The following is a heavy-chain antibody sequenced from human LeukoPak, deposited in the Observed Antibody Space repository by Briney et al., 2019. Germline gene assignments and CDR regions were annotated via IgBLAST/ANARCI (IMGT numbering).Heavy chain of an antibody. CDR2: ISSSSSYI. J-gene: IGHJ4*02. CDR1: GFTFSSYS. Sequence: PGGSLRLSCAASGFTFSSYSMNWVRQAPGKGLEWVSSISSSSSYIYYADSVKGRFTISRDNAKNSLYLQMNSLRAEDTAVYYCAREGQGYGSPNSFDYWGQGTLVTVSS. CDR3: AREGQGYGSPNSFDY. D-gene: IGHD2-15*01. V-gene: IGHV3-21*01.